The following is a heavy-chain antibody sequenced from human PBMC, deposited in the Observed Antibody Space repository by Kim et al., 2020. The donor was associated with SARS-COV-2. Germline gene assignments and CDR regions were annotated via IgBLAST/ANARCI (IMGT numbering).Heavy chain of an antibody. CDR1: GFSFTSYW. D-gene: IGHD6-13*01. J-gene: IGHJ4*01. Sequence: GGSLRLSCVASGFSFTSYWMNWVRQAPGKGLELVANIKEDGSEKNYVDSVKGRFTISRDNPRNSLYLQMNSLRVADTSVYYCARDFQRKYGSSRFD. V-gene: IGHV3-7*01. CDR3: ARDFQRKYGSSRFD. CDR2: IKEDGSEK.